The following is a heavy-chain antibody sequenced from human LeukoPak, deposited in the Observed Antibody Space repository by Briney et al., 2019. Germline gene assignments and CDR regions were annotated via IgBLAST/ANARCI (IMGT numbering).Heavy chain of an antibody. CDR3: AQELPRFHDAFDI. CDR2: ISSSSSYI. Sequence: GGALRLSCAASGFTFNSYSMNWVRQAPGTGLEWVSSISSSSSYIYYADSVKGRFTISRDNAKNSLYLQMNSLRAEDTAVYYCAQELPRFHDAFDIWGQGTMVTVSS. D-gene: IGHD1-26*01. J-gene: IGHJ3*02. CDR1: GFTFNSYS. V-gene: IGHV3-21*01.